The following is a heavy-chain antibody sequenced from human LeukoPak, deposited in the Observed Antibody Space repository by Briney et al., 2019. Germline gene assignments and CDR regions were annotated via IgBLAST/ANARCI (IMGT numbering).Heavy chain of an antibody. D-gene: IGHD4-17*01. Sequence: GGSLRLSCAASGFTFSSYDMHWVRQAPGKGLEWVAVIWYDGSNKYYADSVKGRFTISRDNSKNTLYLQMNSLRAEDTAVYYCARVPLTYGDYDPYFDYWGQGTLVTVSS. V-gene: IGHV3-33*01. CDR1: GFTFSSYD. J-gene: IGHJ4*02. CDR2: IWYDGSNK. CDR3: ARVPLTYGDYDPYFDY.